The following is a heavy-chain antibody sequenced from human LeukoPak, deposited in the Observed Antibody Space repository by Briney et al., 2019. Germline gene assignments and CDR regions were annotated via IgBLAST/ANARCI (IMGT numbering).Heavy chain of an antibody. V-gene: IGHV4-38-2*02. CDR3: ARDRVVGAIGYYYMDV. Sequence: SETLFLTCTVSGYSISSGYYWGWIRQPPGKGLEWIGSIYHSGSTYYNPSLKSRVTISVDTSKNQFSLKLSSVTAADTAVYYCARDRVVGAIGYYYMDVWGKGTTVTVSS. CDR2: IYHSGST. J-gene: IGHJ6*03. CDR1: GYSISSGYY. D-gene: IGHD1-26*01.